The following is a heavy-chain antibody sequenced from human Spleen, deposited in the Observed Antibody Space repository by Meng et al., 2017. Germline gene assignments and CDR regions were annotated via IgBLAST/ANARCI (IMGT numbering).Heavy chain of an antibody. Sequence: ETLSLTCVASGFTFSNYAMTWVRQVPGKGLEWVSIISTSSGSTYYADSVKGRFTISRDNSKNILYLQMNSLRAEDTAVYYCARDGGSYPFDYWGQGTRVTVSS. CDR3: ARDGGSYPFDY. CDR1: GFTFSNYA. J-gene: IGHJ4*02. CDR2: ISTSSGST. V-gene: IGHV3-23*01. D-gene: IGHD1-26*01.